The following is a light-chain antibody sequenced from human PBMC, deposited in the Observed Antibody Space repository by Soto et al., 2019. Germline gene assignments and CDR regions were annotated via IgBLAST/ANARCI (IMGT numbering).Light chain of an antibody. V-gene: IGLV2-23*01. CDR3: CSYAGSSTVV. Sequence: QSALTQPASVSGSPGQSITISCTGTSSDVGSYNLVSWYQQHPGKAPKLMIYEGSKRPSGVSNRFSGSKSGNTASLTISVLHAEDEADYYCCSYAGSSTVVFVGGTKLTVL. CDR1: SSDVGSYNL. CDR2: EGS. J-gene: IGLJ2*01.